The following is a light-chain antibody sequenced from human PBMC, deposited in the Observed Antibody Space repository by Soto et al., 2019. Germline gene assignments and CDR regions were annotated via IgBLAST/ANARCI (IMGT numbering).Light chain of an antibody. Sequence: EIVLTQSPATLSLSPGESATLSCRASQSVSSYLAWYQQKPGQAPRLLIYDASNRATGVPARFSGSGSGTDFTLTISSLEPEDFAVYYCQRRSNWPITFGQGTRLEIK. CDR3: QRRSNWPIT. V-gene: IGKV3-11*01. CDR2: DAS. CDR1: QSVSSY. J-gene: IGKJ5*01.